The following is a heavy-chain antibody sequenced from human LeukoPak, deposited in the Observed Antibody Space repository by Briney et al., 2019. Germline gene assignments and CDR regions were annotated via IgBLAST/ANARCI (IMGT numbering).Heavy chain of an antibody. J-gene: IGHJ4*02. D-gene: IGHD3-10*01. CDR3: ASGLTMVRGVIGY. CDR1: GGSISSSSYY. V-gene: IGHV4-39*01. Sequence: PSETLSLTCTVSGGSISSSSYYWGWIRQPPGKGLGWIGSIYYSGSTYYNPSLKSRVTISVDTSKNQFSLKLSSVTAADTAVYYCASGLTMVRGVIGYWGQGTLVTVSS. CDR2: IYYSGST.